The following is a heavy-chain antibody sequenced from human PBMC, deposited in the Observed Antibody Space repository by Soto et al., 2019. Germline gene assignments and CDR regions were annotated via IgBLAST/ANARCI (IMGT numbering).Heavy chain of an antibody. CDR1: GGSISSSTYH. Sequence: QLQLQESGPGLVKPSETLSLTCTVSGGSISSSTYHWGWIRQPPGKGLEWIGSIFYSGSTYYNPSLKSRVTRAVDTSKNQFSLKLSSVTAADTAVYHCARHSDGDYEVDYWGQGTLVTVSS. CDR2: IFYSGST. V-gene: IGHV4-39*01. D-gene: IGHD4-17*01. CDR3: ARHSDGDYEVDY. J-gene: IGHJ4*02.